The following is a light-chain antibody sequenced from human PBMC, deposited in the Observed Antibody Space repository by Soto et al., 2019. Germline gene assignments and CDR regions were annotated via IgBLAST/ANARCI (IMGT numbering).Light chain of an antibody. CDR2: TAS. CDR1: QSISSH. Sequence: DIRMAQSPSSLSASVGDTFAVTCRASQSISSHLNWYQQKPGKAPNLLMYTASNLQSGVPSRFSGSGSGTDFTLTISSLQPEDFATYYCQQSYSTPISFGQGTRLE. V-gene: IGKV1-39*01. J-gene: IGKJ5*01. CDR3: QQSYSTPIS.